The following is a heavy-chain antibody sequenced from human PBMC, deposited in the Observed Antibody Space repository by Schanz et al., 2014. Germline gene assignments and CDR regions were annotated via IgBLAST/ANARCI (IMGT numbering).Heavy chain of an antibody. CDR2: IDGRGITT. D-gene: IGHD3-16*01. CDR1: GFTFSNCD. CDR3: ARYPRILGAFDV. Sequence: EVHLEESGGGLVQPGGSPRLSCAVSGFTFSNCDMTWVRQAPGKGLEWVAIIDGRGITTFYADSVKGRFTISRDNARDSLFLRMNSLRAEDTAVYYCARYPRILGAFDVWGQGTVVAVS. V-gene: IGHV3-48*03. J-gene: IGHJ3*01.